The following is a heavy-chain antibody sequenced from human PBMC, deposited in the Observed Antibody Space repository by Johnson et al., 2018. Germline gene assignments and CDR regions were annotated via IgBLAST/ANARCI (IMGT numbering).Heavy chain of an antibody. CDR2: ISSSSSYI. Sequence: VQLVESGGGLVKPGGSLRLSCAASGFTFSSYSMNWVRQAPGKGLEWVSSISSSSSYIYYADSVKGRFTISRAHAKNSLYLKMNSLRAEDTAVYYWARDTYYYDSSGYYIGCDAFDIWGQGTMVTVSS. CDR1: GFTFSSYS. D-gene: IGHD3-22*01. CDR3: ARDTYYYDSSGYYIGCDAFDI. J-gene: IGHJ3*02. V-gene: IGHV3-21*01.